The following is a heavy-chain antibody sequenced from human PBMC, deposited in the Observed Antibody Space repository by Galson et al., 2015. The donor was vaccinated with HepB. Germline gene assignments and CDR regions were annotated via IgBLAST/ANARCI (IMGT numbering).Heavy chain of an antibody. CDR3: AKELREGRAAAGEGNYYYYMDV. V-gene: IGHV3-30*18. CDR2: ISYDGSNK. D-gene: IGHD6-13*01. Sequence: SLRLSCAASGFTFSSYGMHWVRQAPGKGLEWVAVISYDGSNKYYADSVKGRFTISRDNSKNTLYLQMNSLRAEDTAMYYCAKELREGRAAAGEGNYYYYMDVWGKGTTVTVSS. J-gene: IGHJ6*03. CDR1: GFTFSSYG.